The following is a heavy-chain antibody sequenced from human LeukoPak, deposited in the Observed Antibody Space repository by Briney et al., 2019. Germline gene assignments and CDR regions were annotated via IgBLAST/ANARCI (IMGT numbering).Heavy chain of an antibody. CDR2: ISTRSSYI. CDR3: ARGSRDGYKYDSFDV. CDR1: GFTFSSYG. V-gene: IGHV3-21*01. Sequence: GGSLRLSCAVSGFTFSSYGMNWVRQAPGKGLEWVSSISTRSSYIYYADSVKGRFTISRDNAKNSLYLQMNSLRAEDTAVYYCARGSRDGYKYDSFDVWGQGTMVTVSS. D-gene: IGHD5-24*01. J-gene: IGHJ3*01.